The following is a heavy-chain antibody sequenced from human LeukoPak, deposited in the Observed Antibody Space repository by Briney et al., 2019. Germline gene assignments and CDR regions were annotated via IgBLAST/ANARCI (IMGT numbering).Heavy chain of an antibody. CDR3: ARQGAVVVITTSFDY. D-gene: IGHD3-22*01. J-gene: IGHJ4*02. CDR2: IIPIFGTA. Sequence: SVKVSCKASGGTFSSYAISWVRQAPGQGLEWMGRIIPIFGTANYAQKFQGRVTITTDESTSTAYMELSSLRSEDTAVYYCARQGAVVVITTSFDYWGQGTLVTVSS. V-gene: IGHV1-69*05. CDR1: GGTFSSYA.